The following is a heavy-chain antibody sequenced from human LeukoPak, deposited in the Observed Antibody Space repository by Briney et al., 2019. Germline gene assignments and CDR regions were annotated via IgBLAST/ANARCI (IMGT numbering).Heavy chain of an antibody. J-gene: IGHJ4*02. CDR2: IYYSGST. Sequence: SETLSLTCTVSGGSISSSSYYWGWIRQPPGKGLECIGSIYYSGSTYYNPSLKSRVTISVDTSKNQFSLKLSSVTAADTAVYYCARHSVVPAAMFDYWGQGTLVTVSS. D-gene: IGHD2-2*01. CDR1: GGSISSSSYY. V-gene: IGHV4-39*01. CDR3: ARHSVVPAAMFDY.